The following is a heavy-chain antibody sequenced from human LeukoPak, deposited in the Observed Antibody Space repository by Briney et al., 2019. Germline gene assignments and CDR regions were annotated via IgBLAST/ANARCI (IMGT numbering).Heavy chain of an antibody. V-gene: IGHV1-2*02. J-gene: IGHJ4*02. CDR3: ARDSYYDSSGYYLPDY. CDR2: IRPNSGGT. Sequence: ASVKVSCKTSGYTFTAYYMHWVRQAPGQGLEWMGWIRPNSGGTKYAQKFQGRVTMTRDTSISTAYMELNSLTSDDTAVYYCARDSYYDSSGYYLPDYWGQGTLVTVSS. D-gene: IGHD3-22*01. CDR1: GYTFTAYY.